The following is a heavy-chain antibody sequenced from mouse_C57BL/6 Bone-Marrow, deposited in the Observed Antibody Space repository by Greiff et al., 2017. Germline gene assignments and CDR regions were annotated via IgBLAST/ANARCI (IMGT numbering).Heavy chain of an antibody. Sequence: QVQLQQSGAELVRPGSSVKLSCKDSYFAFMASAMHWVKQRPGHGLEWIGSFTMYSDATEYSENFKGKATLTANTSSSTAYLALSSLTSDDSADYYYARGEVTTNYYAMDYWGQGTSVTVSS. CDR3: ARGEVTTNYYAMDY. CDR1: YFAFMASA. J-gene: IGHJ4*01. CDR2: FTMYSDAT. D-gene: IGHD2-2*01. V-gene: IGHV1-49*01.